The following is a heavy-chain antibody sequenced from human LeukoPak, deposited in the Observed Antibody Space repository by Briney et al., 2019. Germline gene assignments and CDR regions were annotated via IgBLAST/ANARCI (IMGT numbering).Heavy chain of an antibody. J-gene: IGHJ4*02. CDR2: INSDGSRT. CDR1: GFTFSSYW. CDR3: ARVPTVGSGGYQFDY. V-gene: IGHV3-74*01. Sequence: GGSLRLSCAASGFTFSSYWMHWVRQAPGKGLVWVSRINSDGSRTSYADSVKGRFTISRDNAKKSLYLQMNSLRAEDTAVYYCARVPTVGSGGYQFDYWGQGTLVTVSS. D-gene: IGHD2-15*01.